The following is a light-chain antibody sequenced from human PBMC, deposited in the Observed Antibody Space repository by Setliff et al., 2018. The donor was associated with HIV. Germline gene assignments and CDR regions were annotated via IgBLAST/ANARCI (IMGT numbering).Light chain of an antibody. CDR1: SSDVGGYKY. Sequence: SALTQPASVSGSPGQSITISCTGTSSDVGGYKYVSWYQQHPGKAPKLMIYEVSNRPSGVSNRFSGSKSGNTASLTISGLQVEDESDYYCSSYTSSSTGVFGTGTKVTVL. CDR2: EVS. V-gene: IGLV2-14*01. J-gene: IGLJ1*01. CDR3: SSYTSSSTGV.